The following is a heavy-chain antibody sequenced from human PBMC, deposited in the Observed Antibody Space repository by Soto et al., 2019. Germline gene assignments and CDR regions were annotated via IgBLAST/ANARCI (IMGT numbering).Heavy chain of an antibody. CDR3: ARVTAMATFLFYGLDV. CDR1: GFSISSYW. J-gene: IGHJ6*02. D-gene: IGHD5-18*01. Sequence: EQLVESGGGLVQPGGSLRLSCAASGFSISSYWMNWVRQVPGKGLVWVARINSDGRTATYADSVKGRFTISRDNAKNTLFLQMNNLRAEDTALYYCARVTAMATFLFYGLDVWGQGTTVTVSS. V-gene: IGHV3-74*03. CDR2: INSDGRTA.